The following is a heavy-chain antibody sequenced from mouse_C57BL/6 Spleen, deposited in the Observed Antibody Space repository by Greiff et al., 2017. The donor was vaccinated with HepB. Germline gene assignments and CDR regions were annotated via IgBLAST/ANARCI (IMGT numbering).Heavy chain of an antibody. CDR1: GYAFTNYL. CDR3: ARKEASYYGSSYFDY. CDR2: INPGSGGT. J-gene: IGHJ2*01. V-gene: IGHV1-54*01. Sequence: VQLQQSGAELVRPGTSVKVSCKASGYAFTNYLIEWVKQRPGQGLEWIGVINPGSGGTNYNEKFKGKATLTADKSSSTAYMQLSSLTSEDSAVYFCARKEASYYGSSYFDYWGQGTTLTVSS. D-gene: IGHD1-1*01.